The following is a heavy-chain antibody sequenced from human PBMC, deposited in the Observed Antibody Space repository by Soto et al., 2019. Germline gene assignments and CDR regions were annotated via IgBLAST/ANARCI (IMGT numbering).Heavy chain of an antibody. Sequence: SETLSLTCTVSGYSISSGGYYYSWIRQHPGEGLEWIGYIYYSGNTYYNPSLKSRVTISVDTSKNQFSPKLSSVTAADTAVYYCARESRQYSRMNWFDPWGQGTLVTVSS. D-gene: IGHD2-21*01. J-gene: IGHJ5*02. CDR3: ARESRQYSRMNWFDP. V-gene: IGHV4-31*03. CDR2: IYYSGNT. CDR1: GYSISSGGYY.